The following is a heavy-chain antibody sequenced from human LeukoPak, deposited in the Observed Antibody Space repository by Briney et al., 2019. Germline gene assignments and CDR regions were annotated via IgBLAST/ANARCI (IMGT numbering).Heavy chain of an antibody. CDR1: GFTVSDNY. D-gene: IGHD3-16*02. Sequence: GGSLRLSCAASGFTVSDNYMSWVRQAPGKGLEWVSSISSSSSYIYYADSVKGRFTISRDNAKNSLYLQMNSLRAEDTAVYYCARSATPYYDYVWGSYPTINYFDYWGQGTLVTVSS. CDR3: ARSATPYYDYVWGSYPTINYFDY. V-gene: IGHV3-21*01. CDR2: ISSSSSYI. J-gene: IGHJ4*02.